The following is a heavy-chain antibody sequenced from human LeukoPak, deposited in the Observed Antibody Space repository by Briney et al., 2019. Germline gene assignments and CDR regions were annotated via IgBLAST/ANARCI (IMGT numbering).Heavy chain of an antibody. CDR1: GGSISSSSYY. J-gene: IGHJ5*02. CDR3: ARHAEQWLVPMNWFDP. D-gene: IGHD6-19*01. V-gene: IGHV4-39*07. Sequence: SEALSLTCTVSGGSISSSSYYWGWIRQPPGKGLEWIGSIYYSGSTYYNPSLKSRATISVDTSKNQFSLKLSSVTAADTAVYYCARHAEQWLVPMNWFDPWGQGTLVTVSS. CDR2: IYYSGST.